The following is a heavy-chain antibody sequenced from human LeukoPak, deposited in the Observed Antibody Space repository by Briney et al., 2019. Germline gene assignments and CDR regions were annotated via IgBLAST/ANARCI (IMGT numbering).Heavy chain of an antibody. CDR1: GGSISSGGYY. J-gene: IGHJ4*02. CDR2: IYHSGST. CDR3: ARRWRYGGTAGGDY. D-gene: IGHD4-23*01. Sequence: PSQTLSLTCTVSGGSISSGGYYWSWIRQPPGKGLEWIGYIYHSGSTYYNPSLKSRVTISVDTSKNQFSLKLSSVTAADTAVYYCARRWRYGGTAGGDYWGQGTLVTVSS. V-gene: IGHV4-30-2*01.